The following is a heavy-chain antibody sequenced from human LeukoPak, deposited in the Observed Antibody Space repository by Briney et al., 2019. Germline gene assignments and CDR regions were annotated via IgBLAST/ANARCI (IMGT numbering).Heavy chain of an antibody. CDR3: ARVNGPNSAHYYAIDL. J-gene: IGHJ5*02. CDR1: GFAFSTYG. V-gene: IGHV3-33*02. CDR2: MWYDGSNE. D-gene: IGHD3-22*01. Sequence: GGSLRLSCAASGFAFSTYGMHWVRQAPGKGLEWVSVMWYDGSNEYYADSVKGRFTISRDTSTNTLFLQMNSLRAEDTAVYYCARVNGPNSAHYYAIDLWGQGTLVTVSS.